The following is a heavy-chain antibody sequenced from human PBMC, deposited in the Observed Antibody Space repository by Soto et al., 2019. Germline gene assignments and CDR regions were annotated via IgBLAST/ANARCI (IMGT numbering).Heavy chain of an antibody. J-gene: IGHJ4*02. CDR3: ARAGGTGGYTYGLDY. CDR1: VGPFISYA. Sequence: SVKVSFQACVGPFISYAISLVRQATGQGLEWMGGIIPVFGTGIYAQKFQGRVTITADKSTNTAYMELSSLRSEDTAVYFCARAGGTGGYTYGLDYWGQGTLVTVSS. CDR2: IIPVFGTG. D-gene: IGHD5-18*01. V-gene: IGHV1-69*06.